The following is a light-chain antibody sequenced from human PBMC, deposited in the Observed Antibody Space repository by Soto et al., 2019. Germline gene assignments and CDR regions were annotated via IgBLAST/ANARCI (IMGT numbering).Light chain of an antibody. Sequence: QSVLTQPRSVSGSPGRSVTISCTGTSSDVGGYNYVSWYQQHPGKAPKLMIYDVSKRPSGVPDRFSGSKSGNTASLTISGLQAEDEADYYCCSYAGSYTSPYVFGTGTKLTVL. J-gene: IGLJ1*01. CDR3: CSYAGSYTSPYV. CDR2: DVS. CDR1: SSDVGGYNY. V-gene: IGLV2-11*01.